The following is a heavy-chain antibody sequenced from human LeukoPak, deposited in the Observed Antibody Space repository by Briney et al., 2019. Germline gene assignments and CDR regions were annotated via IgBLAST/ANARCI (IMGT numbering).Heavy chain of an antibody. CDR2: ISGSGGST. CDR3: AKRDSSWATY. V-gene: IGHV3-23*01. D-gene: IGHD6-19*01. CDR1: GFTVSSNY. Sequence: GGSLRLSCAASGFTVSSNYMSWVRQAPGKGLEWVSTISGSGGSTYYADSVKGRFTVSRDSSKNTLHLQMNSLRAEDTAVYYCAKRDSSWATYWGQGTLVTVSS. J-gene: IGHJ4*02.